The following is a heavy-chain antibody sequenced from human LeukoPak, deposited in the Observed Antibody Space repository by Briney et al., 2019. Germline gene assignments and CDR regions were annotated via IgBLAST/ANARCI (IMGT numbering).Heavy chain of an antibody. CDR3: ARSGQGSGLFSS. CDR2: IYDRGPA. Sequence: TLSLSCTVSRYATLRGGFSWNWIRQPPGKGLEWIGCIYDRGPAHYNPSLKSRFTISVDRPKNQFFLNVTSLTAADTAVYYCARSGQGSGLFSSWGQGTLVVVSS. V-gene: IGHV4-30-2*01. CDR1: RYATLRGGFS. J-gene: IGHJ5*02. D-gene: IGHD3-10*01.